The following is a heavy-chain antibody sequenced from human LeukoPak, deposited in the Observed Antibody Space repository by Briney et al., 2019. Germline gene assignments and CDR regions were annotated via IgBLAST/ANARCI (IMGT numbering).Heavy chain of an antibody. D-gene: IGHD1-1*01. V-gene: IGHV4-39*01. CDR1: GGSISSSSYY. J-gene: IGHJ4*02. CDR2: IYYSGST. CDR3: ARHPHLTGTTARGTFDY. Sequence: SETLSLTCTVSGGSISSSSYYWGWIRQPPGKGLEWIGSIYYSGSTYYNPSLKSRVTMSVDTSKNQFSLKLSSVTAADTAVYYCARHPHLTGTTARGTFDYWSQGTLVTVSS.